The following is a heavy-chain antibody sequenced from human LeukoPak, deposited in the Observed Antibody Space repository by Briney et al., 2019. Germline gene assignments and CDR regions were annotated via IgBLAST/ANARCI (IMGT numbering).Heavy chain of an antibody. J-gene: IGHJ5*02. D-gene: IGHD3-9*01. CDR3: ARDFNYDILTGYKMVGNWFDP. CDR2: ISTYNGNT. V-gene: IGHV1-18*01. CDR1: GYTFTSYD. Sequence: ASVKVSCKASGYTFTSYDISWVRQAPGQGLEWMGWISTYNGNTNYAQKLQGRVTMTTDTSTSTAYMELRSLRSDDTAVYYCARDFNYDILTGYKMVGNWFDPWGQGTLVTVSS.